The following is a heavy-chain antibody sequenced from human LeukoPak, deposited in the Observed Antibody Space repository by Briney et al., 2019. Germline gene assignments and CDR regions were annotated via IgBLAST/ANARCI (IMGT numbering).Heavy chain of an antibody. CDR3: ARLGEGYSGYDFLDY. D-gene: IGHD5-12*01. CDR2: IYYSGST. V-gene: IGHV4-59*08. J-gene: IGHJ4*02. Sequence: SETLSLTCTVSGGSISSYYWSWIRQTPGKGLDWIGYIYYSGSTNYNPSLKSRVIISVDTSKNQFSLKLSSVTAADTAVYYCARLGEGYSGYDFLDYWGQGTLVTVSS. CDR1: GGSISSYY.